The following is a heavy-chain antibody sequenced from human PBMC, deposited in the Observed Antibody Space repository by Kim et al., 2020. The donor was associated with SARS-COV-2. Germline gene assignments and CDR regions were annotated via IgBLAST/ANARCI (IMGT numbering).Heavy chain of an antibody. Sequence: GGSLRLSCAASGFTFSSYAMSWVRQAPGKGLEWVSAISGSGGSTYYADSVKGRFTISRDNSKNTLYLQMNSLRAEDTAVYYCANGGNDYYEFWSGYSTYYFDYWGQGTLVTVSS. V-gene: IGHV3-23*01. D-gene: IGHD3-3*01. CDR2: ISGSGGST. CDR1: GFTFSSYA. CDR3: ANGGNDYYEFWSGYSTYYFDY. J-gene: IGHJ4*02.